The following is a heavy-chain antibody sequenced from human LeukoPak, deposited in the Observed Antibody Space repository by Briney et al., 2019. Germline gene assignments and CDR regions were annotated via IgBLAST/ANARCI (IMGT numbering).Heavy chain of an antibody. CDR2: ILYDGSKT. D-gene: IGHD1-20*01. CDR3: ARSNWRGTADY. Sequence: GGSLRLSCAASGFTFGSYGMHWVRQAPGKGLEGVAHILYDGSKTYYADSLKGRFTISRDNSNNLLYLQMNSLRVEDTAVYYCARSNWRGTADYWGQGTLIIVSS. CDR1: GFTFGSYG. V-gene: IGHV3-33*05. J-gene: IGHJ4*02.